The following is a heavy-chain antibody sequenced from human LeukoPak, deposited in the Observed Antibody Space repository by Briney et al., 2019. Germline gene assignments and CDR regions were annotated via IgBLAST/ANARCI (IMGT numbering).Heavy chain of an antibody. Sequence: SETLSLTCTVSGGSTSNSSYYWGWIRQPPGKGLEGIGSIYYSGTTYYNPSLESRVTISVDTSKNHFSLKLTSVTAADTAVYYCARGGSSVPFDYWGQGTLVIVSS. CDR3: ARGGSSVPFDY. D-gene: IGHD6-19*01. V-gene: IGHV4-39*07. CDR2: IYYSGTT. J-gene: IGHJ4*02. CDR1: GGSTSNSSYY.